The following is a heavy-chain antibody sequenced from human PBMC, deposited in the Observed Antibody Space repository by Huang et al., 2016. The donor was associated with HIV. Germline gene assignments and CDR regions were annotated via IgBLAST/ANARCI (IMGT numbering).Heavy chain of an antibody. CDR3: ARSTWRYSSGSRQNYLDH. CDR2: ISYSWNT. CDR1: GVSINGYY. V-gene: IGHV4-59*01. D-gene: IGHD3-22*01. J-gene: IGHJ4*02. Sequence: QVQLQESGPGLVKSSETLSLTCAVFGVSINGYYWSWIRQPPGKGLEWIGYISYSWNTNYTPSLRSRISRSLDTSKKHFSLNLRSVTAADTAIYYCARSTWRYSSGSRQNYLDHWGQGTLVTVSS.